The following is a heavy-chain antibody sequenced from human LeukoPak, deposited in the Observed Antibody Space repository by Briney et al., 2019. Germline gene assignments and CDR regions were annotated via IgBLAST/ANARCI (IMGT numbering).Heavy chain of an antibody. CDR1: GFTFSSYS. CDR3: ARDPLSQYCSSTSCDMDV. J-gene: IGHJ6*03. V-gene: IGHV3-21*01. Sequence: IPGGSLRLSCAASGFTFSSYSMNWVRQAPGKGLEWVSSISSSSSYIYYADSVKGRFTISRDNAKNSLYLQMSSLRAEDTAAYYCARDPLSQYCSSTSCDMDVWGKGTTVTVSS. CDR2: ISSSSSYI. D-gene: IGHD2-2*01.